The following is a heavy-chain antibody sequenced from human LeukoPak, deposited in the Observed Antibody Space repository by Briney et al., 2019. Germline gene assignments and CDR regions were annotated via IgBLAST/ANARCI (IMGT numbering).Heavy chain of an antibody. D-gene: IGHD1-26*01. CDR2: VSSNGGST. J-gene: IGHJ4*02. V-gene: IGHV3-64*01. Sequence: GGSLRLSCAASGCSFSSYAMHWGRLPPGQGLEYVSAVSSNGGSTYYANSVKGRFTISRGNSKNTLYLQMGSLRAEEMAVYYCARRSGSYLLFDYGGQGTLVTVS. CDR1: GCSFSSYA. CDR3: ARRSGSYLLFDY.